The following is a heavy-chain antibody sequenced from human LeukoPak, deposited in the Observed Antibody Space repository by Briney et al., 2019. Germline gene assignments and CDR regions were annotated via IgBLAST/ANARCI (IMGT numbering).Heavy chain of an antibody. CDR1: GFTFTSYG. CDR3: ARDRRWFGGSSDAFDI. D-gene: IGHD4-23*01. Sequence: ASVKVSCKASGFTFTSYGISWVRQAPGQGLEWMGWISAYNGKINYAQKLQGRVTMTTDTSTSTAYMELSSLRSDDTAVYYCARDRRWFGGSSDAFDIWGQGTMVTVSS. CDR2: ISAYNGKI. V-gene: IGHV1-18*04. J-gene: IGHJ3*02.